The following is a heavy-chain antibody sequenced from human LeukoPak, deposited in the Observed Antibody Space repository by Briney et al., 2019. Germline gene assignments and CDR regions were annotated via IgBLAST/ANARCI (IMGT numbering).Heavy chain of an antibody. D-gene: IGHD3-10*01. J-gene: IGHJ6*02. CDR2: ISGSGGST. CDR3: AKDGGSGSYYNVYFYYYYGMDV. Sequence: GGSLRLSCAASGFTFSSYAMSWVRQAPGKGLEWVSAISGSGGSTYYADSVKGRFTISRDNSKNTLYLQMNSLRAEDTALYYCAKDGGSGSYYNVYFYYYYGMDVWGQGTTVTVSS. V-gene: IGHV3-23*01. CDR1: GFTFSSYA.